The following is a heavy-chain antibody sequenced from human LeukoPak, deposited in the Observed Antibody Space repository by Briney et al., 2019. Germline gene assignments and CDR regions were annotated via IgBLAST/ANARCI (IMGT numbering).Heavy chain of an antibody. CDR1: GGSISSSSYY. CDR2: IYYSGST. CDR3: ARVDYYDSSGYYYIFDY. D-gene: IGHD3-22*01. J-gene: IGHJ4*02. Sequence: SETLSLTCTVSGGSISSSSYYWGWIRQPPGKGLEWIGSIYYSGSTYYNPSLKSRVTISVDTSKNQFSLKLSSVTAADTAVYYCARVDYYDSSGYYYIFDYWGQGTLVTVSS. V-gene: IGHV4-39*01.